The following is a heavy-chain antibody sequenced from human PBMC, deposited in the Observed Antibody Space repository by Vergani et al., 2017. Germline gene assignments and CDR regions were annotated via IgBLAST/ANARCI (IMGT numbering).Heavy chain of an antibody. CDR3: ARVSLSGITIFGVVTNGGFDY. CDR1: GFTFSSYA. J-gene: IGHJ4*02. CDR2: ISGSGGST. V-gene: IGHV3-23*01. Sequence: EVQLLESGGGLVQPGGSLRLSCAASGFTFSSYAMSWVRQAPGKGLEWVSAISGSGGSTYYADSVKGRFTISRDNSKNTLYLQMNSLRAEDTAVYYCARVSLSGITIFGVVTNGGFDYWGQGTLVTVSS. D-gene: IGHD3-3*01.